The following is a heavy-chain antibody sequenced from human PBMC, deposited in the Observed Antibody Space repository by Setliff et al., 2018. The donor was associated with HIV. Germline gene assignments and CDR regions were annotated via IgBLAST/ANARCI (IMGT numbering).Heavy chain of an antibody. J-gene: IGHJ4*02. D-gene: IGHD3-22*01. CDR3: ARIPNHSSGFDY. Sequence: PGGSLRLSCAASGFTLSNFDISWVRQAPGKGLEWMGGIVPILNTGNYAPKFQGRVTITADESTTTAYMELSGLRSEDTAVYYCARIPNHSSGFDYWGQGTPVTVSS. V-gene: IGHV1-69*01. CDR1: GFTLSNFD. CDR2: IVPILNTG.